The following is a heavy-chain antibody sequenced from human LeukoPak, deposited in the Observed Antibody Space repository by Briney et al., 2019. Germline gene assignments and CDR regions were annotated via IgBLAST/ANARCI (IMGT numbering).Heavy chain of an antibody. V-gene: IGHV4-34*01. CDR1: GGSFSGYY. Sequence: SETLSLTCAVYGGSFSGYYWSWIRQPPGKGLEWIGEINHSGSTNYNPSLKSRVTISVDTSKNQFSLKLSSVTAADTAVYYCARSPQWLVRSGWFDPWGQGTLVTVSS. CDR3: ARSPQWLVRSGWFDP. J-gene: IGHJ5*02. CDR2: INHSGST. D-gene: IGHD6-19*01.